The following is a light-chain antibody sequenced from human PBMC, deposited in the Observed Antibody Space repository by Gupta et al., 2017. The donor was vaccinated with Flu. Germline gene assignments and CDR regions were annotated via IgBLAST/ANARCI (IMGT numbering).Light chain of an antibody. CDR1: QSISSY. CDR3: LQAFSNVLT. CDR2: GAS. Sequence: DIQMTQSPSSLSASVGDRVTITCRASQSISSYLNWYQQKPGKVPKLLIYGASSVQGGVPSRFSGSGSGTDLTLTIRRLQPEDFATYYCLQAFSNVLTFGWGTKLEIK. J-gene: IGKJ4*01. V-gene: IGKV1-39*01.